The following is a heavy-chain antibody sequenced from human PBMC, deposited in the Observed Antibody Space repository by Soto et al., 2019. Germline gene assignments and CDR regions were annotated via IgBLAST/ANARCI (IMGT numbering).Heavy chain of an antibody. CDR3: ARQDIVVVPAAMQDYYYYMDV. CDR1: GYSFTSYW. Sequence: GESLKISCKGSGYSFTSYWIGWVRQMPGKGLEWMGIIYPGDSDTRYSPSFQGQVTISADKSISTAYLQWSSLKASDTAMYYCARQDIVVVPAAMQDYYYYMDVWGKGNTVTVS. J-gene: IGHJ6*03. D-gene: IGHD2-2*01. CDR2: IYPGDSDT. V-gene: IGHV5-51*01.